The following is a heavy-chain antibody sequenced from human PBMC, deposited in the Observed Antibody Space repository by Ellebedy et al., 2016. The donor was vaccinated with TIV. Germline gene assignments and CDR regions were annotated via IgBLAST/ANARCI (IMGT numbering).Heavy chain of an antibody. Sequence: AASVKVSCKASGYTLINHGLHWVRHDPGQGLEWMGWINTNSGNPMYARGFTGRFVFSLDTSGSTAYLQISSLKAEDTAVYYCARDQQLGYGYDFWGQGTMVTVSS. CDR3: ARDQQLGYGYDF. CDR1: GYTLINHG. D-gene: IGHD1-1*01. V-gene: IGHV7-4-1*02. CDR2: INTNSGNP. J-gene: IGHJ3*01.